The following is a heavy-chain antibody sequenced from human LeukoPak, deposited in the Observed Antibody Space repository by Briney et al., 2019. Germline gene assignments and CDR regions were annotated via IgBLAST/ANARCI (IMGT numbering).Heavy chain of an antibody. J-gene: IGHJ4*02. D-gene: IGHD1-1*01. CDR3: AKGHSAHGTGFDC. V-gene: IGHV3-23*01. CDR1: GLTFSNFA. Sequence: GGSLRLPCAASGLTFSNFAMSWVRQAPGKGLEWVSAISGSGDTTYFADSVKGRFTISRDNFKNTLYVQMNSLGVEDTAVYYCAKGHSAHGTGFDCWGQGTLVIVSS. CDR2: ISGSGDTT.